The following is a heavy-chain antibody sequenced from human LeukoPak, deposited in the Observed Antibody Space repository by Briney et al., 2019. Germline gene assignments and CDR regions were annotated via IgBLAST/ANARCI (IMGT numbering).Heavy chain of an antibody. D-gene: IGHD6-19*01. V-gene: IGHV3-48*02. CDR1: GFTFSSYN. CDR2: ISSRSFTI. CDR3: ARSVIAVAGYDAFDI. J-gene: IGHJ3*02. Sequence: PGGSLRLSCAASGFTFSSYNMNWVRQAPGKGLEWISYISSRSFTIYYADSVKGRFTISRDNAKNSLYLEMNSLRDEDTAVYYCARSVIAVAGYDAFDIWGQGTVVTVSS.